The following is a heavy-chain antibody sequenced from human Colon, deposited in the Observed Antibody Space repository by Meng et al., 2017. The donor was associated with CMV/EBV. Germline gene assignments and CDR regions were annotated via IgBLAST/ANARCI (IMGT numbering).Heavy chain of an antibody. D-gene: IGHD4-23*01. CDR1: WDSVPSNVIS. CDR3: ARQHESGLWYLDY. Sequence: SQTLSLTCAISWDSVPSNVISWNWIRQSPSRGLEWLGRTYYGSRWLHDYAPSVRSRIIIEADISRNQVSLQLKSVTPEDTTVYYCARQHESGLWYLDYWGQGTLVTVSS. J-gene: IGHJ4*02. CDR2: TYYGSRWLH. V-gene: IGHV6-1*01.